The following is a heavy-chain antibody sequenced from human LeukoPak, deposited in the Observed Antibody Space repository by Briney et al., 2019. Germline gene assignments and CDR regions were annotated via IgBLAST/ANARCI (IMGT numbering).Heavy chain of an antibody. CDR2: IYYSGST. V-gene: IGHV4-30-4*01. D-gene: IGHD1-26*01. J-gene: IGHJ4*02. CDR1: GGSFSGYY. Sequence: SETLSLTCAVYGGSFSGYYWSWIRQPPGKGLEWIGYIYYSGSTYYNPSLKSRVTISVDTSKNQFSLKLSSVTAADTAVYYCARVAGSYYFGYWGQGTLVTVSS. CDR3: ARVAGSYYFGY.